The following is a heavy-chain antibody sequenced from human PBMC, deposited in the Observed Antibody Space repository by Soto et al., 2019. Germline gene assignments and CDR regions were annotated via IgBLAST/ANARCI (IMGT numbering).Heavy chain of an antibody. Sequence: QVQLQESGPGLVKPSQTLSLTCTVSGGSISSGGYYWSWIRQHPGKCLEWIGYIYYSGSTYYNPSLKSRVTISVDTYKNQFSRKLSSVTAADTAVYYCARLEMATIGGFDYWGQGTLVTVSS. CDR3: ARLEMATIGGFDY. J-gene: IGHJ4*02. CDR2: IYYSGST. D-gene: IGHD5-12*01. V-gene: IGHV4-31*03. CDR1: GGSISSGGYY.